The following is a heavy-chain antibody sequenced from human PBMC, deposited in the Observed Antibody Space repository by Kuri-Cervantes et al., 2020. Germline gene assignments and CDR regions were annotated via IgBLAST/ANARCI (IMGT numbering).Heavy chain of an antibody. CDR1: GDSVSSGNYY. Sequence: SKPLSPTWTVAGDSVSSGNYYWGWIRQPPGKGLEWIGFIHYSGLNNYNPSLKSRVIMSLDTSKNQLSLRLCSVTAAYTAVYYCGRDRASSSWLYYMDVWGKGTTVTVSS. J-gene: IGHJ6*03. CDR2: IHYSGLN. V-gene: IGHV4-61*01. CDR3: GRDRASSSWLYYMDV. D-gene: IGHD6-13*01.